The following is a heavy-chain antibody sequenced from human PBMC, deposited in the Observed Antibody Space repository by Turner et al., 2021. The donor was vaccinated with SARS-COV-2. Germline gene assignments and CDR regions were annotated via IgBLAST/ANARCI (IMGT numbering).Heavy chain of an antibody. Sequence: QLQLQESGPGPVKPSETLSLTCTVSGGSISSSSYYWGWIRQPPGKGLEWIGSIYYSGSTYYNPSLKSRVTISVDTSKNQFSLKLSSVTAADTAVYYCATSTVAGTELNYYGMDVWGQGTTVTVSS. V-gene: IGHV4-39*01. D-gene: IGHD6-13*01. CDR3: ATSTVAGTELNYYGMDV. CDR1: GGSISSSSYY. CDR2: IYYSGST. J-gene: IGHJ6*02.